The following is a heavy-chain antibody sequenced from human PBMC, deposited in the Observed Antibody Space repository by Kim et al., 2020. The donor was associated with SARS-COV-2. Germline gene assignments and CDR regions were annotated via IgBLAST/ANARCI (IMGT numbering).Heavy chain of an antibody. CDR2: ISSNGGST. V-gene: IGHV3-64D*09. CDR1: GFTFSSYA. D-gene: IGHD6-13*01. J-gene: IGHJ4*02. Sequence: GGSLRLSCSASGFTFSSYAMHWVRQAPGKGLEYVSAISSNGGSTYYADSVKGRFTISRDNSKNTLYLQMSSLRAEDTAVYYCVKGHRPGIAAAGTVFDYWGQGTLVTVSS. CDR3: VKGHRPGIAAAGTVFDY.